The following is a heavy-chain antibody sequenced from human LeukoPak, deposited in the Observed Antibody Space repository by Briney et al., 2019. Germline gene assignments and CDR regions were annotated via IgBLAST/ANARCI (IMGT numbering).Heavy chain of an antibody. V-gene: IGHV3-23*01. CDR3: AKDSAVSGSYPDASDI. J-gene: IGHJ3*02. Sequence: GGSLRLSCAASGFTFSSFAMTWVRQAPGKGLEWVSAISGSGGSTYYADSVKGRFTISRDNSKNTLYLQMNSLRAEDTAVYYCAKDSAVSGSYPDASDIWGQGTMVTVSS. CDR2: ISGSGGST. D-gene: IGHD1-26*01. CDR1: GFTFSSFA.